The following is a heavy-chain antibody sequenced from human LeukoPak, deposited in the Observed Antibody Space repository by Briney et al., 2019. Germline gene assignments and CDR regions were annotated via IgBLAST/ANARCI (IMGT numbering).Heavy chain of an antibody. CDR2: IYTSGST. D-gene: IGHD3/OR15-3a*01. Sequence: SETLSPTCTVTGGSISSGSYYWSWIRQPAGKGREWIGRIYTSGSTNHNPSLKSRVTIPVDTSKNQFSLKLRSVTAADTAVYYCARGDFGATGAFDIWGQGTMVTVSS. V-gene: IGHV4-61*02. CDR3: ARGDFGATGAFDI. CDR1: GGSISSGSYY. J-gene: IGHJ3*02.